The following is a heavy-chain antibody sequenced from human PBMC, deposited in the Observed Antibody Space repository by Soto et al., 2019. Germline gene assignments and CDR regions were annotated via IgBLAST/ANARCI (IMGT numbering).Heavy chain of an antibody. V-gene: IGHV6-1*01. CDR3: VRGYSSSFDD. CDR2: TYYRSKWTN. CDR1: GDSVSSISAS. D-gene: IGHD2-15*01. J-gene: IGHJ5*02. Sequence: HTLPLTCAISGDSVSSISASLNWIRQSPSRGLEWLGRTYYRSKWTNDYAVSVKSRITINPDTSKNQFSLQLSSVTPEDTAMYDFVRGYSSSFDDWCQGILVTVT.